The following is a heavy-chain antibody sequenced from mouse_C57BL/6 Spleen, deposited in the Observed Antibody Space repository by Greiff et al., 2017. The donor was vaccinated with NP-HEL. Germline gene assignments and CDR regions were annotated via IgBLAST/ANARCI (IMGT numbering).Heavy chain of an antibody. D-gene: IGHD1-1*01. V-gene: IGHV1-59*01. Sequence: VQLQQPGAELVRPGTSVKLSCKASGYTFTSYWMHWVKQRPGQGLEWIGVIDPSDSYTNYNQKFKGKATLTVDTSSSTAYMQLSSLTSEDSAVYYCARDYGSSYSAMDYWGQGTSVTVSS. CDR3: ARDYGSSYSAMDY. J-gene: IGHJ4*01. CDR1: GYTFTSYW. CDR2: IDPSDSYT.